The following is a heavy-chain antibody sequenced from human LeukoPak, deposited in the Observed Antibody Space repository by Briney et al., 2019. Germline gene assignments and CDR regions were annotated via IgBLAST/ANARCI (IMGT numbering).Heavy chain of an antibody. CDR3: ARGYSSGDTSMDY. CDR2: IAGSGGI. D-gene: IGHD5-18*01. CDR1: GFTFSSYW. J-gene: IGHJ4*02. V-gene: IGHV3-23*01. Sequence: GGSLRLSCAASGFTFSSYWMHWVRQAPGKGLEWVSGIAGSGGIFYADSVKGRFAISRDNSKNTLHLQMSSLRAEDTAIYYCARGYSSGDTSMDYWGRGTLVTVSS.